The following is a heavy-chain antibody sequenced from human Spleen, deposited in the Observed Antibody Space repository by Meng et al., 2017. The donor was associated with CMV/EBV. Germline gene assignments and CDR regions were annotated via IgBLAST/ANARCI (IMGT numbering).Heavy chain of an antibody. CDR1: GASVTTTKW. J-gene: IGHJ5*02. CDR3: ARVREHTSLGNYWFDP. Sequence: SGASVTTTKWCTWVRPPPGKGLEWVGEIDHSGNSNSNPSLKSRLTLSLDTSKNHLSLRMTSVTAEDTAIYYCARVREHTSLGNYWFDPWGQGTLVTVSS. CDR2: IDHSGNS. D-gene: IGHD3-16*01. V-gene: IGHV4-4*02.